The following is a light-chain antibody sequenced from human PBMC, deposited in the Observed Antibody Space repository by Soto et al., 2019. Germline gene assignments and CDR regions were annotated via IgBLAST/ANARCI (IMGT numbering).Light chain of an antibody. V-gene: IGKV3-15*01. J-gene: IGKJ4*01. CDR2: GAS. CDR3: QQSNCLPLT. CDR1: QSVGSN. Sequence: IVMTQSPAAMSVYHGERTTLSCRASQSVGSNLAWYQQKPGQAPRLLIYGASTRATGMSARFSGIGSGTEFTLTISSLQSEDFAVYYCQQSNCLPLTFGGGTKVDIK.